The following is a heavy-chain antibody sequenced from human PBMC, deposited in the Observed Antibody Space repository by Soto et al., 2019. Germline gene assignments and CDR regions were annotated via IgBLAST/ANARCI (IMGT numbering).Heavy chain of an antibody. J-gene: IGHJ5*02. D-gene: IGHD3-3*01. CDR1: GFTFSSYA. Sequence: GGSLRLSCAASGFTFSSYAMHWVRQAPGKGLEWVAVISYDGSNKYYADSVKGRFTISRDNSKDTLYLQMNSLRAEDTAVYYCAKGSDYDFWSGYYRGIPYNWFDPWGQGTLVTVSS. CDR3: AKGSDYDFWSGYYRGIPYNWFDP. CDR2: ISYDGSNK. V-gene: IGHV3-30-3*01.